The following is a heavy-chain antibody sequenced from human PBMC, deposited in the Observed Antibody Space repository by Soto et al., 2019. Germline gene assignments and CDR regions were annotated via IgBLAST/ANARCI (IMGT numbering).Heavy chain of an antibody. V-gene: IGHV1-8*02. CDR3: ARVAGQYDILTGYYWRYAFDI. J-gene: IGHJ3*02. CDR1: GYTFSAYN. D-gene: IGHD3-9*01. CDR2: MNPNSGNT. Sequence: ASVKVSCKASGYTFSAYNVHWVRQATGQGLEWMGWMNPNSGNTGYAQKFQGRVTMTRNTSISTAYMELSSLRSEDTAVYYCARVAGQYDILTGYYWRYAFDIWGQGTMVTVSS.